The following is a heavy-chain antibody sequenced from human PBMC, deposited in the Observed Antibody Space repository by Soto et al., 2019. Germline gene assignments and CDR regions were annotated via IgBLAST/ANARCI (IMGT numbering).Heavy chain of an antibody. CDR2: IYPDDSDI. V-gene: IGHV5-51*01. Sequence: EVQLVQSGAEVRKPGESLKISCKGSGHSFTSIGWVRQMPGKGLEWMGIIYPDDSDIRYSPSFQGQVNISADKSISTAYLQWSSLKASDTAMYYCARRGAYGSGSYYYGMDVWGQGTTVTVSS. J-gene: IGHJ6*02. D-gene: IGHD3-10*01. CDR3: ARRGAYGSGSYYYGMDV. CDR1: GHSFTS.